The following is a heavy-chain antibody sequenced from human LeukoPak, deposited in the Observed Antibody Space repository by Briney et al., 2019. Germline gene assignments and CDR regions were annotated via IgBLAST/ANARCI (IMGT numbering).Heavy chain of an antibody. CDR3: VNGGFDS. V-gene: IGHV3-30*02. D-gene: IGHD3-16*01. Sequence: GGSLRLSCVASGFSFSAYGMHWVRQAPGKGLEWVAFIRYDGSNKYYVDSVKGRFTISRDNSKNTLYLQMNSLRTEDTAVYFCVNGGFDSWGQGTLVTISS. J-gene: IGHJ5*01. CDR1: GFSFSAYG. CDR2: IRYDGSNK.